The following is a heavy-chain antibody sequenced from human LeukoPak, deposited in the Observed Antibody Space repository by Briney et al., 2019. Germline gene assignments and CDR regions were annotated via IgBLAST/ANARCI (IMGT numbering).Heavy chain of an antibody. Sequence: ASVKISCKASGGTFSSYAISWVRQATGQGLEWMGWMNPNSGNTGYAQKFQGRVTMTRNTSISTAYMELSSLRSEDTAVYYCARGDEAYCSGGSCYPSYWGQGTLVTVSS. CDR2: MNPNSGNT. D-gene: IGHD2-15*01. CDR1: GGTFSSYA. CDR3: ARGDEAYCSGGSCYPSY. V-gene: IGHV1-8*02. J-gene: IGHJ4*02.